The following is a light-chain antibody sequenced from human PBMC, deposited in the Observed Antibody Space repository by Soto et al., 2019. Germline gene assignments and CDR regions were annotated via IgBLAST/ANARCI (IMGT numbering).Light chain of an antibody. CDR3: QQRSNGPLFT. J-gene: IGKJ3*01. CDR1: QSIGGN. V-gene: IGKV3-11*01. CDR2: DAS. Sequence: EIVLTQSPATLSLSPRERAALSCRASQSIGGNLAWYQQKPGQAPRLLIYDASNRATGIPARFSGKGSGTDFTLTISSLEPEDFAVYYCQQRSNGPLFTFGPGTKVDIK.